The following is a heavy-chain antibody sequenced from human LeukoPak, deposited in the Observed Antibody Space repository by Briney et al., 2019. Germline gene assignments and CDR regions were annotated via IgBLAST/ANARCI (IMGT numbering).Heavy chain of an antibody. D-gene: IGHD3-10*01. Sequence: SETLSLTCTVSGGSISSYYWSWIRQPAGKGLESIGHISTSGSTNYNPSLKSRVTMSVDTSKNQFSLKLSSVTAADTAVYYCASEKTNYGNDYWGQGTLVTVSS. J-gene: IGHJ4*02. CDR2: ISTSGST. CDR1: GGSISSYY. CDR3: ASEKTNYGNDY. V-gene: IGHV4-4*07.